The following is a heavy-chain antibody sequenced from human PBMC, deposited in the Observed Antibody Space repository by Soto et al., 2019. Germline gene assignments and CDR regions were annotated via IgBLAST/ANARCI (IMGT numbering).Heavy chain of an antibody. V-gene: IGHV6-1*01. J-gene: IGHJ6*02. CDR2: TYYRSKWYN. Sequence: SQTLSLTCAISGDSVSSNSAAWNWIRQSPSRGLEWLGRTYYRSKWYNDYAVSVKSRITIDPDTSKNQFSLQLNSVTPEDTAVYYCARENYDFWSGYSYYYYYYGMDVWGQGTTVTVSS. CDR3: ARENYDFWSGYSYYYYYYGMDV. D-gene: IGHD3-3*01. CDR1: GDSVSSNSAA.